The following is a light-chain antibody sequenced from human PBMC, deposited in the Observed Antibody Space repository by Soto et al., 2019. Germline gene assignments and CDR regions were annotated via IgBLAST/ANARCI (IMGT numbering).Light chain of an antibody. CDR2: RNN. Sequence: QSVLTQPPSASGSAGQRVTISCSGSSSNIGSNYVYWYHQLPGTAPKLLIYRNNQRPSGVPDRFSGSKSGTSASLAISGLRSEDEDDYYCAAWDDSLGEVFGTGTKVTVL. J-gene: IGLJ1*01. CDR3: AAWDDSLGEV. V-gene: IGLV1-47*01. CDR1: SSNIGSNY.